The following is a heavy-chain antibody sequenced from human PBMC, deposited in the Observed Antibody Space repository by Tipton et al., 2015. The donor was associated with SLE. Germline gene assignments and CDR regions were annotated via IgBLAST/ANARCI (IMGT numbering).Heavy chain of an antibody. CDR3: ARGSRIAARPFDY. J-gene: IGHJ4*02. Sequence: TLSLTCAVYGGSFSGYYWSWIRQPPGMGLEWIGEINHSGSTKYNPSLKSRVTISVDTSKNQFSLKLSSVTAADTAVYYCARGSRIAARPFDYWGQGTLVTVSS. CDR2: INHSGST. CDR1: GGSFSGYY. V-gene: IGHV4-34*01. D-gene: IGHD6-6*01.